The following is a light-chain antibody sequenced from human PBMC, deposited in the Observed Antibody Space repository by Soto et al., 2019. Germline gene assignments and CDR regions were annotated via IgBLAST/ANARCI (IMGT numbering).Light chain of an antibody. CDR2: WAS. Sequence: DIVMTQSPDSLAVSLGERATIHCKSSQRILYSSNNKSYLAWYQQKPGQPPKLLIYWASTRESGVPDRFSGDGSGTDFTLTISSLQAEDVAIYYCQQYYSTPNTFGQGTKLEIK. V-gene: IGKV4-1*01. CDR1: QRILYSSNNKSY. J-gene: IGKJ2*01. CDR3: QQYYSTPNT.